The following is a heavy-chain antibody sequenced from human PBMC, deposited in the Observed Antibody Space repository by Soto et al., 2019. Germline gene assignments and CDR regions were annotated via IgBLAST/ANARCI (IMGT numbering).Heavy chain of an antibody. CDR2: INHSGST. J-gene: IGHJ5*02. D-gene: IGHD2-8*01. CDR1: GGSFSGYY. CDR3: ARSATDCTNGVCYGGWFDP. Sequence: SETLSLTCAVYGGSFSGYYWSWIRQPPGKGLEWIGEINHSGSTNYNPSLKSRVTISVDTSKNQFSLKLSSVTAADTAVYYGARSATDCTNGVCYGGWFDPWGQGTLVTVSS. V-gene: IGHV4-34*01.